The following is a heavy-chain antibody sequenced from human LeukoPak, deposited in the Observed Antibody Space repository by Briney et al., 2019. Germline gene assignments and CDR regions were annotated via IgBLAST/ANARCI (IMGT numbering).Heavy chain of an antibody. CDR2: IYYSGST. CDR3: VRHLLSRSAYDYQAFDI. CDR1: GGSISGYY. J-gene: IGHJ3*02. D-gene: IGHD5-12*01. V-gene: IGHV4-59*08. Sequence: LSGTLSLTCTVSGGSISGYYWSWIRQPPGKGLEWIGYIYYSGSTNYNPSLKSRVTISVDTSKNQFSLKLSSVTAADTAVYYCVRHLLSRSAYDYQAFDIWGQGTMVTVSS.